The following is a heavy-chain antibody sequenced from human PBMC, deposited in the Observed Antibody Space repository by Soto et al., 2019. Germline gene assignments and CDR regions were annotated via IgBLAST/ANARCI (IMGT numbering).Heavy chain of an antibody. D-gene: IGHD2-2*02. Sequence: QVQLQESGPGLVKPSGTLSLTCVVSGASISDSHWWTWVRQPPGKGLEWIGEMFHSGSTNYNPTLKSRVTISRDKSRDQFSLNFSSGTAADTAVYYCAKNTDYAIDAWGQGTTVTVSS. CDR2: MFHSGST. CDR1: GASISDSHW. V-gene: IGHV4-4*02. CDR3: AKNTDYAIDA. J-gene: IGHJ6*02.